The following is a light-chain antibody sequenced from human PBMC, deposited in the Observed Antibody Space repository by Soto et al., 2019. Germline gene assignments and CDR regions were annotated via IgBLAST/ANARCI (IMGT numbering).Light chain of an antibody. CDR3: QQRGNWPGT. CDR2: DAF. V-gene: IGKV3-11*01. Sequence: EIVLTQSPATLSLSPGERATLSCRASQSVSSYLAWYQQKPGQAPRLLIYDAFNRATGIPARFSGSGSGTAFTLTITSLEPEDFAIYYCQQRGNWPGTFGQGTRLEIK. CDR1: QSVSSY. J-gene: IGKJ5*01.